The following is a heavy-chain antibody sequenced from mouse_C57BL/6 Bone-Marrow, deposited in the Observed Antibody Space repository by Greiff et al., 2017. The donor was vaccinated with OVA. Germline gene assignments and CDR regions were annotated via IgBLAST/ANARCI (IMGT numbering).Heavy chain of an antibody. V-gene: IGHV5-4*03. J-gene: IGHJ2*01. D-gene: IGHD2-2*01. CDR3: ARIYYGYGLYYFDY. CDR1: GFTFSSYA. CDR2: ISDGGSYT. Sequence: EVNLVESGGGLVKPGGSLKLSCAASGFTFSSYAMSWVRQTPEKRLEWVATISDGGSYTYYPDNVKGRFTISRDNAKNNLYLQMSHLKSEDTAMYYCARIYYGYGLYYFDYWGQGTTLTVSS.